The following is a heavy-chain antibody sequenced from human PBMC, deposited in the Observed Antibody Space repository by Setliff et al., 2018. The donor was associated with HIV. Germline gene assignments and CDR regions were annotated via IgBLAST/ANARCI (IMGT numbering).Heavy chain of an antibody. Sequence: ASVKVSCKASGYTFTTYDTTWVRQAPGQGLEWLGWISPYNGHTNFAQKFQGRVTMTTDTATSTAYMEVRSLRSDDTAVYYCARTDYGGNSGGNYFDYWGQGSLVTVSS. CDR2: ISPYNGHT. CDR3: ARTDYGGNSGGNYFDY. D-gene: IGHD4-17*01. V-gene: IGHV1-18*01. CDR1: GYTFTTYD. J-gene: IGHJ4*02.